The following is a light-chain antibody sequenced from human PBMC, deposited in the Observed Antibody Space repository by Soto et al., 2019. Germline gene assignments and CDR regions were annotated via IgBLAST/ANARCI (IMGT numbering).Light chain of an antibody. CDR3: QQHNNYPRT. V-gene: IGKV1-17*02. CDR2: AAS. Sequence: DIKMTPTPSSLSASIGDRVTITCRASQGIRNYLGWYQQKPGKAPKRLIYAASSLQSGVPSRFSGSGSGTEFTLTISNLQPDDFATYYCQQHNNYPRTFGQGTKVDIK. CDR1: QGIRNY. J-gene: IGKJ1*01.